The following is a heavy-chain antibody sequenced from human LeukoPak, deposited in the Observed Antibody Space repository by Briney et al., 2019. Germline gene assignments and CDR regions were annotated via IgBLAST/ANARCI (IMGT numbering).Heavy chain of an antibody. CDR1: GFTFDDYG. Sequence: TGGSLRLSCAAPGFTFDDYGMSWVRPAPGKGLEWVSGINWNGGSTVYADSVKGRFTISRDKAKHSLYLQMNSLRAEDAALYHCARDHTAGDAFDIWGQGTMVTVSS. D-gene: IGHD6-13*01. J-gene: IGHJ3*02. CDR3: ARDHTAGDAFDI. V-gene: IGHV3-20*01. CDR2: INWNGGST.